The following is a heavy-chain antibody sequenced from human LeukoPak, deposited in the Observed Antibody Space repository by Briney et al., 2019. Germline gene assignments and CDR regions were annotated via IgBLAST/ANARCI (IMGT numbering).Heavy chain of an antibody. CDR3: ARGRSDHAFDI. Sequence: PSETLSLTCTVSGGSISSSSYYWGWIRQPPGKGLEWIGSIYYSGSTYYNPSLKSRVTISVDTSKNQFSLKLSSVTAADTAVYYCARGRSDHAFDIWGQGTMVTVSS. J-gene: IGHJ3*02. CDR1: GGSISSSSYY. V-gene: IGHV4-39*07. CDR2: IYYSGST.